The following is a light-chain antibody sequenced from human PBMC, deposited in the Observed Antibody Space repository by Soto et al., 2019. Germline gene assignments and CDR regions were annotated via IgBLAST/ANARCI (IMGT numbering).Light chain of an antibody. CDR1: QSLLQSDGKTH. Sequence: EIVMTQTPLSLSVTPGQPASISCKSSQSLLQSDGKTHLYWYLQRPGQPPQLLIYEVIKRFSGVQHRFSGSGSGTDFTLKISRVEAEDVGVYYCMQSTQFPNTFGQGRRLEI. J-gene: IGKJ5*01. CDR2: EVI. CDR3: MQSTQFPNT. V-gene: IGKV2D-29*01.